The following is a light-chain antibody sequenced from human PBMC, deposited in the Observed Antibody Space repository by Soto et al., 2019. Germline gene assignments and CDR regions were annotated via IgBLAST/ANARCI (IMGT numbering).Light chain of an antibody. CDR1: QSVYSL. J-gene: IGKJ1*01. CDR3: QQRANLWT. Sequence: PGERATLSCRASQSVYSLLAWYQQKPGQAPRLLIYDAATRATGIPARFSGSGYGTDFTLTISSLEPEDFAVYFCQQRANLWTFGQGTRVQIK. CDR2: DAA. V-gene: IGKV3-11*01.